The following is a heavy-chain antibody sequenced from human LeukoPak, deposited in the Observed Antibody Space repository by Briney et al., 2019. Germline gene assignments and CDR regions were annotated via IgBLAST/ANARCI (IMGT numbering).Heavy chain of an antibody. D-gene: IGHD6-25*01. J-gene: IGHJ4*02. CDR1: GYIFTGYY. CDR3: GTLLSNAAFDF. V-gene: IGHV1-2*02. Sequence: GASVKASRKTSGYIFTGYYMHWVRQVPGQGLEWMGWINPNSGETKYAQKFQGRITMTRDTSISTAYMELSRLRSDETAVYYCGTLLSNAAFDFWGQGTLVTVSS. CDR2: INPNSGET.